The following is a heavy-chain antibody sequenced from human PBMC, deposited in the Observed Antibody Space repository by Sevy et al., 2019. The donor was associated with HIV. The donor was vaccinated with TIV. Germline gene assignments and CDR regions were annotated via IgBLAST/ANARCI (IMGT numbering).Heavy chain of an antibody. CDR3: ARGQGVFYFDTSGYDAFHI. CDR2: SYYSGST. V-gene: IGHV4-39*01. J-gene: IGHJ3*02. D-gene: IGHD3-22*01. CDR1: GGSIGSSTYY. Sequence: SETLSLTCTVSGGSIGSSTYYWGWIRQPPGKGLEWVGSSYYSGSTYYNPSLKSRVPISVDTSKNQFSLKLSSVTAADTAVYYCARGQGVFYFDTSGYDAFHIWGQGTMVTVSS.